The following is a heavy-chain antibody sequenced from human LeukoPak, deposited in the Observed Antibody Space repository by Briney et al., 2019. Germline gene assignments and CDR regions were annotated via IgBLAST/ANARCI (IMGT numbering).Heavy chain of an antibody. D-gene: IGHD5-18*01. V-gene: IGHV3-30*18. J-gene: IGHJ4*02. CDR3: AKFVDTDYFDY. Sequence: PGGPLRPSCAASGFTFSSYGMHWVRQAPGRGLEWVAVISYNGSNKYYADSVKGRFTISRDNSKNTLYLQMNSLRAEDTAVYYCAKFVDTDYFDYWGQGTLVTVSS. CDR2: ISYNGSNK. CDR1: GFTFSSYG.